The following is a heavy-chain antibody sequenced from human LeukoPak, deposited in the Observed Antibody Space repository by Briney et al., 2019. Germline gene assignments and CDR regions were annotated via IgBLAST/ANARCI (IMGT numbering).Heavy chain of an antibody. CDR1: GGSISNGDHY. CDR3: ARLTRIDSSGYGNFDY. V-gene: IGHV4-39*01. J-gene: IGHJ4*02. Sequence: SETLSLTCTVSGGSISNGDHYWSWIRQHPGKGLEWIGHIYYSGSTYYNPSLRSRVTISVDTSKNQFSLKLSSVTAADTAVYYCARLTRIDSSGYGNFDYWGQGTLVTVSS. D-gene: IGHD3-22*01. CDR2: IYYSGST.